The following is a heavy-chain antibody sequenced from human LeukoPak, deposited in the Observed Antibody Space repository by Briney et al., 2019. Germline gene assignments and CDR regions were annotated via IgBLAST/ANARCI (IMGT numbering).Heavy chain of an antibody. CDR2: IDWDDDK. D-gene: IGHD2-21*01. CDR3: ARGIVALDY. CDR1: GFSLSTSGMC. Sequence: SGPALVKPTQTLTLTCTFSGFSLSTSGMCVSWIRHPPGKALEWLARIDWDDDKYYSTALKTRLTISKDTSKNEVVLTMTNMDPVDTATYYCARGIVALDYWGQGTLVTVSS. J-gene: IGHJ4*02. V-gene: IGHV2-70*11.